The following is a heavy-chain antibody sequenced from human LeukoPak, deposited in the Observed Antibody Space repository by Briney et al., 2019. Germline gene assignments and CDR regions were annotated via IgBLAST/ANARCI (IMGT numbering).Heavy chain of an antibody. CDR1: GFIFSGYA. CDR3: ARGNYDILTGSSLDI. Sequence: PGGSLRLSCAASGFIFSGYAMHWVRQAPGKGLEWVAVTSYDGSRKYYADSVKGRFTISRDNPKNTLYLEMNSQRSEDTAVYYCARGNYDILTGSSLDIWGQGTMVTVSS. V-gene: IGHV3-30-3*01. J-gene: IGHJ3*02. CDR2: TSYDGSRK. D-gene: IGHD3-9*01.